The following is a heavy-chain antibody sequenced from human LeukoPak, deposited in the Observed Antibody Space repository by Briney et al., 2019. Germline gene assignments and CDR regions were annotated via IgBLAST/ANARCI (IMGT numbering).Heavy chain of an antibody. CDR3: ATLWNWNLDY. J-gene: IGHJ4*02. CDR2: ISWNSGSI. Sequence: PGRSLRLSCAASGFTFDDYAMHWVRHAPGKGLEWVSGISWNSGSIGYADSVKGRFTISRDNAKKSLYLQMNSLRAEDTAVYYCATLWNWNLDYWGQGTLVTVSS. CDR1: GFTFDDYA. D-gene: IGHD1-1*01. V-gene: IGHV3-9*01.